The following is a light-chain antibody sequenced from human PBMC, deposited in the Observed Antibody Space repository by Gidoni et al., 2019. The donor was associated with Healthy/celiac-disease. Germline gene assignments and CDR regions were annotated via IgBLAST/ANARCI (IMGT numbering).Light chain of an antibody. CDR2: DAS. J-gene: IGKJ3*01. CDR1: QDISNY. Sequence: DIQMTQSPSSLSASVGDRVTITCQARQDISNYLNWYQQKPGKAPKLLIYDASNLETGVPSRFSGSGSGTDFTFTISSLQPEDIATYYCQQYDNVPITFGPGTKVDIK. CDR3: QQYDNVPIT. V-gene: IGKV1-33*01.